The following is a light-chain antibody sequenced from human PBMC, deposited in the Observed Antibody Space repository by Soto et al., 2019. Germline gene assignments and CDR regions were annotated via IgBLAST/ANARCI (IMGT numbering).Light chain of an antibody. CDR3: HQYGRSAET. CDR1: QSVSSNY. Sequence: IVLTQSPGTLSLSPGERATLSCRATQSVSSNYLAWYQQKPGQAPRLLIHGASSRATGVPDRFSGSGSGTDFTLTISRLEPEDFAVYYCHQYGRSAETFGQGTKVDIK. V-gene: IGKV3-20*01. CDR2: GAS. J-gene: IGKJ1*01.